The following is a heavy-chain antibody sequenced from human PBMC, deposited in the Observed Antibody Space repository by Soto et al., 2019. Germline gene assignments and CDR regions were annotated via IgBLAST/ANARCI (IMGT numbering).Heavy chain of an antibody. Sequence: ASVKVSCKASGYTFTGYYMHWVRQAPGQGLEWMGWINPNSGGTNYAQKFQGWVTMTRDTSISTAYMELRSLRSDDTAVYYCARDMVSFGVVILSAYWGQGTLVTVSS. V-gene: IGHV1-2*04. CDR2: INPNSGGT. CDR3: ARDMVSFGVVILSAY. CDR1: GYTFTGYY. D-gene: IGHD3-3*01. J-gene: IGHJ4*02.